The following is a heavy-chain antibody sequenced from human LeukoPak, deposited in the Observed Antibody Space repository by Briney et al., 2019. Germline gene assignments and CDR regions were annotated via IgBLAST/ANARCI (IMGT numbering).Heavy chain of an antibody. J-gene: IGHJ3*02. V-gene: IGHV4-39*01. CDR2: IYYSGST. Sequence: PSETLSLTCAVYGGSFSGYYWGWIRQPPGKGLEWIGSIYYSGSTYYNPSLKSRVTISVDTSKNQFSLKLSSVTAADTAVYYCARLGYCSGGSCYSNDAFDIWGQGTMVTVSS. CDR1: GGSFSGYY. CDR3: ARLGYCSGGSCYSNDAFDI. D-gene: IGHD2-15*01.